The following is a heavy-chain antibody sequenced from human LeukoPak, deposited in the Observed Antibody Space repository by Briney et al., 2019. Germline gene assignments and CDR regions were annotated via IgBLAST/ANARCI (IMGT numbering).Heavy chain of an antibody. CDR2: IKHDGSEK. Sequence: GGSLRLSCAASGFTFSTYWMSWVRQPPGKGLEWVANIKHDGSEKYYVDSVKGRFTISRDNAKNSLYLQMNSLRAEDTAVYYCARGQYQLLRRHYYYMDVWGKGTTVTVSS. CDR1: GFTFSTYW. CDR3: ARGQYQLLRRHYYYMDV. D-gene: IGHD2-2*01. J-gene: IGHJ6*03. V-gene: IGHV3-7*01.